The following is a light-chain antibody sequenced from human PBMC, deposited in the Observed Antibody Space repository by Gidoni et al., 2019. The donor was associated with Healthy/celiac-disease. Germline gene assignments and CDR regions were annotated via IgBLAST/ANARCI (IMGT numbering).Light chain of an antibody. CDR1: QSVSSY. Sequence: EIVMTPSPATLSVSPGERATLSCRASQSVSSYLAWYQQKPGQAPRLLIYGASTRATGIPARFSGSGSGTEFTLTISSLQSEDFAVYYCQQYNNWRLTFGGXTKVEIK. V-gene: IGKV3-15*01. J-gene: IGKJ4*01. CDR2: GAS. CDR3: QQYNNWRLT.